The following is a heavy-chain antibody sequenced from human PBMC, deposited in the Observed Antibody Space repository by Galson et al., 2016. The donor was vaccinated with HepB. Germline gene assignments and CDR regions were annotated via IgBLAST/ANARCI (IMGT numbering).Heavy chain of an antibody. Sequence: SLRLSCAASGFPFSSYPMHWVRQTPDRGLEWVAVISDDGNNKYYRDSVRGRFTISRVNSRNTLFLQMNGLRTEDTAVYYCARDLYSGYDFLFRGETSFDSWGQGTLVTVSS. J-gene: IGHJ4*02. CDR2: ISDDGNNK. V-gene: IGHV3-30-3*01. CDR3: ARDLYSGYDFLFRGETSFDS. D-gene: IGHD5-12*01. CDR1: GFPFSSYP.